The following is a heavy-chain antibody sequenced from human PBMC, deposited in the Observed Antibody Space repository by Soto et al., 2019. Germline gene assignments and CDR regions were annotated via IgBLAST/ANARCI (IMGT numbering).Heavy chain of an antibody. V-gene: IGHV3-21*01. CDR3: ATDRGATSPATFDY. J-gene: IGHJ4*02. D-gene: IGHD1-26*01. CDR2: ISSSSSYI. Sequence: EVQLVESGGGLVKPGGSLRLSCAASGFTFSSYSMNWVRQAPGKGLEWVSSISSSSSYIYYADSVKGRFTISRDNAKNSLYLQMNSLRAEDTAVYYCATDRGATSPATFDYWGQGTLVTVSS. CDR1: GFTFSSYS.